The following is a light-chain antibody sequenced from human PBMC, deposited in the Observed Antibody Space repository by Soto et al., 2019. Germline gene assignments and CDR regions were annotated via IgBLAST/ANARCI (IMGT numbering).Light chain of an antibody. J-gene: IGKJ5*01. CDR1: QVISTS. CDR3: QQLFDSPIT. V-gene: IGKV1-9*01. Sequence: DIQLTQSPSFLSPSIGESVTITCRASQVISTSLAWYQVKPGKAPKLLIYAASTLESGVPSRFSATVSGTEFSLTITILQPEDVATYYCQQLFDSPITFGQGTRLEIK. CDR2: AAS.